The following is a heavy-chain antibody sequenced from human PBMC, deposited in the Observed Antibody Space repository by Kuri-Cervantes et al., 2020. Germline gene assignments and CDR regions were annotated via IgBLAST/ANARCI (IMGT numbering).Heavy chain of an antibody. CDR1: GFTFSSYG. D-gene: IGHD4-17*01. J-gene: IGHJ3*02. CDR2: ISYDGSNK. CDR3: AKLGYGDYTSLDAFDI. Sequence: LSLTCAASGFTFSSYGMHWVRQAPGKGLEWVAVISYDGSNKYYADSVKGRFTISRDNSKNTLYLQMNSLRAEDTAVYYCAKLGYGDYTSLDAFDIWGQGTMVTVSS. V-gene: IGHV3-30*18.